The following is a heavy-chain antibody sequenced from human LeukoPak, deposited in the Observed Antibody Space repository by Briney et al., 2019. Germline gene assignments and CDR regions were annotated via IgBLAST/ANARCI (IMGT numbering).Heavy chain of an antibody. CDR3: ARDLGVMVRAFDI. J-gene: IGHJ3*02. CDR2: IYYSGST. CDR1: GGSISSYY. D-gene: IGHD5-18*01. Sequence: PSETLSLTCTVSGGSISSYYWSWIRQPLGKRLEWIGYIYYSGSTSYNPSLKSRVTISVDTSKSQISLKLSSVTAADTAVYYCARDLGVMVRAFDIWGQGTMVTVSS. V-gene: IGHV4-59*01.